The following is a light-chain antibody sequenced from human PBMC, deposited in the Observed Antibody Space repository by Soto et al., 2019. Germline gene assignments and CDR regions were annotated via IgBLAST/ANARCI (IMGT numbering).Light chain of an antibody. V-gene: IGKV3-15*01. Sequence: IGITRSPVTRTGSPVERTPLCCRSSQNISRSLAWYQQKPGQGPSLLIYGASTRATGIPARFSGSGSGTEFTLTISSLQSEDFAVYYCQQYNNWPKTFGQGSNVDIK. J-gene: IGKJ1*01. CDR2: GAS. CDR1: QNISRS. CDR3: QQYNNWPKT.